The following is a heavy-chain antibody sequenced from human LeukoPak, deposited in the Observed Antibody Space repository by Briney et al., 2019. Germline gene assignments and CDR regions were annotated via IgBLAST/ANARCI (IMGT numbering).Heavy chain of an antibody. J-gene: IGHJ4*02. V-gene: IGHV3-9*01. D-gene: IGHD3-22*01. CDR1: GFTFDDYA. Sequence: SLRLSCAASGFTFDDYAMHCVRQAPGKGLEWVSGISWNSGSIGYADSVKGRFTISRDNAKNSLYLQMNSLRAEDTALYYCAKSKFSITMIVVAIDYWGQGTLVTVSS. CDR3: AKSKFSITMIVVAIDY. CDR2: ISWNSGSI.